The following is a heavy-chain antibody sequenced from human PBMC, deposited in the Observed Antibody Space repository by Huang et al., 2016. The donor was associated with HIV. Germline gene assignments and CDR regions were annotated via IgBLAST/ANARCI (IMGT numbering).Heavy chain of an antibody. D-gene: IGHD3-22*01. CDR2: IIPILGAA. Sequence: QVQLVQSGAEVKKPGSSVKVSCKAAGGTFSSYAISWVRQAPGQGLEWRGGIIPILGAANYAQRFKGRVTITADESTSTAYMELSSLRSEDTAVYYCARARGYYDSSVSYYFDYWGQGTLVTVSS. J-gene: IGHJ4*02. CDR1: GGTFSSYA. CDR3: ARARGYYDSSVSYYFDY. V-gene: IGHV1-69*13.